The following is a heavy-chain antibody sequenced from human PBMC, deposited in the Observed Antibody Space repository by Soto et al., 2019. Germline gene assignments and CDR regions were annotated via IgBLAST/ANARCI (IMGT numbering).Heavy chain of an antibody. CDR2: ISGSGGST. CDR3: AKDLADIVVVPAAMVVGWFDP. J-gene: IGHJ5*02. D-gene: IGHD2-2*01. V-gene: IGHV3-23*01. Sequence: GGSLRLSCAASGFTFSSYAMSWVRQAPGKGLEWVSAISGSGGSTYYADSVKGRFTISRDNSKNRLYLQMNSLRAEDTAVYYCAKDLADIVVVPAAMVVGWFDPWGQGTLVTVSS. CDR1: GFTFSSYA.